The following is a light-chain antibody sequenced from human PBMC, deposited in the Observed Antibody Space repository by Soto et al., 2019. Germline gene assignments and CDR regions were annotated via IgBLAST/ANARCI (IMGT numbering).Light chain of an antibody. V-gene: IGKV1-39*01. CDR2: AAS. CDR1: QSISSS. CDR3: QQSYSTPPT. Sequence: DLQMTQSPSSLSASVGDRVTITCRASQSISSSLNWYQHNPGKAPKLLLYAASRLQSGVPSRFSGSGSGTDFTRTISILQPEDFATYYCQQSYSTPPTFGQGNKVEIK. J-gene: IGKJ1*01.